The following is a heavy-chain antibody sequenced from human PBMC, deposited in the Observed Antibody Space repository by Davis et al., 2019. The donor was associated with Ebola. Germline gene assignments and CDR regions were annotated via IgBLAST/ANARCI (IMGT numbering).Heavy chain of an antibody. J-gene: IGHJ4*02. D-gene: IGHD6-19*01. Sequence: GESLKIPCTASGFTVSSNHMSWVRQAPGKGLEWVSVIYDQSTAYADAVRRRFIISRDKSNNTLYLEMSSLRVDDTAVYYCATTQWLREFDNWGQGTLVTVSS. CDR2: IYDQST. CDR1: GFTVSSNH. CDR3: ATTQWLREFDN. V-gene: IGHV3-53*05.